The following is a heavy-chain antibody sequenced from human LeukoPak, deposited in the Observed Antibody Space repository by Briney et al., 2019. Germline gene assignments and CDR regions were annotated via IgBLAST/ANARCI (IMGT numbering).Heavy chain of an antibody. V-gene: IGHV3-9*03. CDR3: AKGDSSGYYLAFDY. Sequence: PGRSLRLSCSASGFTFDDYAMHWVRQAPGKGLEWVSGISWNSGSIGYADSVKGRFTISRDNAKNSLYLQMNSLRAEDMALYYCAKGDSSGYYLAFDYRGQGTLVTVSS. D-gene: IGHD3-22*01. CDR1: GFTFDDYA. J-gene: IGHJ4*02. CDR2: ISWNSGSI.